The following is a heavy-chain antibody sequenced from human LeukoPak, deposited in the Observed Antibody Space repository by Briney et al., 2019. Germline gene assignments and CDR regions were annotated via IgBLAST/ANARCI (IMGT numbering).Heavy chain of an antibody. J-gene: IGHJ4*02. CDR2: IYNSGST. Sequence: SETLSLTCTVSGGSISSYSWSWIRQPPGKGLEWIGYIYNSGSTKHNPSLKSRVTISEDTSKNQFSLMLNSVAAADTAVYYCARYGSGIDYWGQGTLVTVSS. D-gene: IGHD3-10*01. CDR3: ARYGSGIDY. CDR1: GGSISSYS. V-gene: IGHV4-59*08.